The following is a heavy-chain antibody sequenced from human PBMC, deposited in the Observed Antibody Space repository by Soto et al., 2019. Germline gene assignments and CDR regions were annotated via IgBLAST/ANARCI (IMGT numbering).Heavy chain of an antibody. CDR2: IIPILGIA. Sequence: SVKVSCKASGGTFSSYTISWVRQAPGQGLEWMGRIIPILGIANYAQKFQGRVTITADKSTSTAYMELSSLRSEDTAVYYCARDRSYSSSWAAKIFDYWGQGTLVTVSS. V-gene: IGHV1-69*04. D-gene: IGHD6-13*01. CDR1: GGTFSSYT. J-gene: IGHJ4*02. CDR3: ARDRSYSSSWAAKIFDY.